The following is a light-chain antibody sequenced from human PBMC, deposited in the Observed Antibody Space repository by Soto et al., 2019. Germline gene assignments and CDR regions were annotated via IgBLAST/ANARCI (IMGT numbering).Light chain of an antibody. CDR3: AAWDDSLSGAV. J-gene: IGLJ7*01. CDR2: SND. Sequence: QSVLTQPPSASGTPGQRVTISCSRSGYNIGSHTVSWYQQLPGTAPNLLIYSNDQRPSGVPDRFSGSKSGTSASLAISGLQSEDEADYYCAAWDDSLSGAVFGGGTQLTV. CDR1: GYNIGSHT. V-gene: IGLV1-44*01.